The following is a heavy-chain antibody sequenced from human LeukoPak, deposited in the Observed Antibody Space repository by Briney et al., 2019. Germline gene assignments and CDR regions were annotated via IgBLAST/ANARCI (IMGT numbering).Heavy chain of an antibody. Sequence: ASVKVSCKASGYTLTGYYMHWVRQAPGQGLEWMGWINPNSGGTNYAQKFQGRVTMTRDTSISTAYMELSRLRSDDTAVYYCALAPEMATPYFDYWGQGTLVTVSS. J-gene: IGHJ4*02. CDR3: ALAPEMATPYFDY. CDR1: GYTLTGYY. D-gene: IGHD5-24*01. CDR2: INPNSGGT. V-gene: IGHV1-2*02.